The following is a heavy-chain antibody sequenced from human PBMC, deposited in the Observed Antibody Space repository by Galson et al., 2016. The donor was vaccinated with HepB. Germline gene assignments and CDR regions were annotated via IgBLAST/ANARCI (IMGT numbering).Heavy chain of an antibody. CDR2: IIPRFGTA. J-gene: IGHJ5*01. Sequence: SVKVSCKASGGTFSSYALSWLRQAPGQGLEWMGGIIPRFGTANYAQKFAGRITITADESTSTPYMELRSLRSEDTAIYYCASARYYYGTNTFRNWFDSWGQGTLVTVSS. CDR1: GGTFSSYA. CDR3: ASARYYYGTNTFRNWFDS. D-gene: IGHD3-10*01. V-gene: IGHV1-69*13.